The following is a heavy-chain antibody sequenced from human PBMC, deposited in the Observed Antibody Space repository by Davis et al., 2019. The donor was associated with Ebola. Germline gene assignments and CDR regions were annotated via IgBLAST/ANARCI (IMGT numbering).Heavy chain of an antibody. V-gene: IGHV3-13*01. CDR2: IGTAGDT. Sequence: GESLKISCAASGFTFSSHDMHWVRQGAGKRLEWVSAIGTAGDTYYPGSVKGRFTISRENAKNSLYLQMNSLRAGDTAVYYCALAAKSGYYPNWGQGTLVTVSS. CDR3: ALAAKSGYYPN. D-gene: IGHD3-22*01. CDR1: GFTFSSHD. J-gene: IGHJ4*02.